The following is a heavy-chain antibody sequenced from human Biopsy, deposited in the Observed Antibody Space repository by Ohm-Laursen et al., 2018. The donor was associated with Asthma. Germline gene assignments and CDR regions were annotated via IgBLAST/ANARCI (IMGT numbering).Heavy chain of an antibody. V-gene: IGHV1-3*01. J-gene: IGHJ3*02. CDR2: INAGNGNT. CDR3: ARTYYDFLTGQVNDVFAI. Sequence: SVTVSCKASGYTFTSYAMHWVRQAPGQRLEWMGWINAGNGNTKYSQKFQGRVTITRDTSASTAYMDLSSLRSEDTAVYYCARTYYDFLTGQVNDVFAIWGQGTMVTVSS. D-gene: IGHD3-9*01. CDR1: GYTFTSYA.